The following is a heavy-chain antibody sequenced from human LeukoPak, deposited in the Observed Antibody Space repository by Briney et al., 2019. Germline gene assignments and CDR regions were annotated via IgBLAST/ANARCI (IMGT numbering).Heavy chain of an antibody. CDR2: IYVDGIT. CDR1: GGSISTDGSY. D-gene: IGHD1-26*01. Sequence: SETLSLTCTVSGGSISTDGSYWAWIRQPPGKGLEWIGSIYVDGITHYNSSLQSRVTLSIDTSKNHFYLRLTSVTAADTAVFYCARLFTRAWEYRYGMDVWGQGTAVTVSS. CDR3: ARLFTRAWEYRYGMDV. J-gene: IGHJ6*02. V-gene: IGHV4-39*02.